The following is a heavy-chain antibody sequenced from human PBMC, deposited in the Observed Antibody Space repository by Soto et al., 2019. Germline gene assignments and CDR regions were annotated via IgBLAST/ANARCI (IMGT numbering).Heavy chain of an antibody. CDR1: GGTFSSYA. D-gene: IGHD3-22*01. Sequence: SVKVSCKASGGTFSSYAISWVRQAPGQGLEWMGGIIPIFGTANYAQKFQGRVTITADKSTSTAYMELSSLRSEDTAVYYCARLPALYYYDSSGYPPIYGMDVWGQGTTVTVSS. CDR3: ARLPALYYYDSSGYPPIYGMDV. V-gene: IGHV1-69*06. J-gene: IGHJ6*02. CDR2: IIPIFGTA.